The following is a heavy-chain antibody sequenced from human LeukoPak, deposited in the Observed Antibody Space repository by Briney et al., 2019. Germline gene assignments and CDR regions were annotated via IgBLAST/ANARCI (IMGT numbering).Heavy chain of an antibody. Sequence: GASVKVSCKVSGYTLTELFMRWGRQAPGKGLEWMGGFDPEEGETIYAQKFQGRVTMTEETSTDTASIKLSSLRSEDTAVHYCATDFSRGYYDRSGSPRDWGQGTLVTVSS. CDR2: FDPEEGET. CDR1: GYTLTELF. J-gene: IGHJ4*02. D-gene: IGHD3-22*01. V-gene: IGHV1-24*01. CDR3: ATDFSRGYYDRSGSPRD.